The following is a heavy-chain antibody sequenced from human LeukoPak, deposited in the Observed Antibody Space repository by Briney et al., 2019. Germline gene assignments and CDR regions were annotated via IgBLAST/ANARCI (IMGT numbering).Heavy chain of an antibody. D-gene: IGHD4-17*01. Sequence: SGGSLRLSCAASGFTFSSYEMNWVRQAPGKGLEWASYISSSGSTIYYADSVKGRFTISRDNAKNSLYLQMNSLRAEDTAVYYCARGDYGEYFQHWGQGTLVTVSS. CDR2: ISSSGSTI. V-gene: IGHV3-48*03. CDR3: ARGDYGEYFQH. J-gene: IGHJ1*01. CDR1: GFTFSSYE.